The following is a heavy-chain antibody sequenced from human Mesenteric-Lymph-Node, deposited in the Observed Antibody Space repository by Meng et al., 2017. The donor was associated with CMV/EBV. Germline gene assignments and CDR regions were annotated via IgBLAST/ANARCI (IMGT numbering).Heavy chain of an antibody. D-gene: IGHD3-3*01. CDR1: GGPISSYY. J-gene: IGHJ6*02. CDR2: IYYSGST. V-gene: IGHV4-59*01. CDR3: ARSPPNDFWSGYYYRLEHGMDV. Sequence: SETLSLTCTVSGGPISSYYWSWIRQPPGKGLEWIGYIYYSGSTNYNPSLKSRVTISVDTSKNQFSLKLSSVTAADTAVYYCARSPPNDFWSGYYYRLEHGMDVWGQGTTVTVSS.